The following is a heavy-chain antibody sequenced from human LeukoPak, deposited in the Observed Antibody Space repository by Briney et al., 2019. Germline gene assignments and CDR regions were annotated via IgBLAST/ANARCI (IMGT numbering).Heavy chain of an antibody. CDR1: GFTFSSYE. CDR3: ARGAAAGDY. D-gene: IGHD6-13*01. Sequence: GALRLSCAASGFTFSSYEMNWVRQAPGKGLEWVSYISSSGSTIYYADSVKGRFTISRDNAKNSLYLQMNSLRAEDTAVYYCARGAAAGDYWGQGTLVTVSS. V-gene: IGHV3-48*03. CDR2: ISSSGSTI. J-gene: IGHJ4*02.